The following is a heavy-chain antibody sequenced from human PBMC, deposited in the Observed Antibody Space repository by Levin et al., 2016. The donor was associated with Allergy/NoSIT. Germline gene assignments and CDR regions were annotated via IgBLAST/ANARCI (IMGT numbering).Heavy chain of an antibody. CDR1: GFTFSSYA. D-gene: IGHD6-13*01. CDR3: ATEESSSWYYYGMDV. V-gene: IGHV3-30*04. J-gene: IGHJ6*02. CDR2: ISYDGSNK. Sequence: GGSLRLSCAASGFTFSSYAMHWVRQAPGKGLEWVAVISYDGSNKYYADSVKGRFTISGDNSKNTLYLQMNSLRAEDTAVYYCATEESSSWYYYGMDVWGQGTTVTVSS.